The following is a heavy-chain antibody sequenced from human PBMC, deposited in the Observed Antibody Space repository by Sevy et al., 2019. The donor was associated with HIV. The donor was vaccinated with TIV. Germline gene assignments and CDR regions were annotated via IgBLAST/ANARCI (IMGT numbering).Heavy chain of an antibody. CDR2: IRSKDYGGAT. CDR3: TRGYYYDSSGYSDY. J-gene: IGHJ4*02. Sequence: GGSQRLSYTGSGFTCGEYAMSWFRQATGMGLEGIGFIRSKDYGGATEYAAFEKGRFTISRDDSKSIADLQMNSLKTEDTAVYYCTRGYYYDSSGYSDYWGQGTLVTVSS. CDR1: GFTCGEYA. V-gene: IGHV3-49*03. D-gene: IGHD3-22*01.